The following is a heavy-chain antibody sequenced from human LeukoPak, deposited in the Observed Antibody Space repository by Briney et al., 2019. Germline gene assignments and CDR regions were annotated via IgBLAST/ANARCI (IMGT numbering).Heavy chain of an antibody. CDR2: ISGNGQNT. CDR3: AKRIVVSGMGFDY. J-gene: IGHJ4*02. D-gene: IGHD3-22*01. CDR1: GFTFSSYA. V-gene: IGHV3-23*01. Sequence: GGSLRLSCAASGFTFSSYAMTWVRQAPGKGLEWVSGISGNGQNTYYADSVKGRFTISRDNSKNTLYLQMNNMRAEDTAVYYCAKRIVVSGMGFDYWGQGTLVTVSS.